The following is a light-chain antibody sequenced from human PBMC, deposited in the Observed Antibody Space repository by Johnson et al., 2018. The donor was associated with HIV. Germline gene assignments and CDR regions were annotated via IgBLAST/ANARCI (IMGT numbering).Light chain of an antibody. J-gene: IGLJ1*01. CDR3: ETWDSSLSGYYV. Sequence: QSVLTQPPSVSAAPGQKVTISCSGSSSNIGINYVSWFQQLPATAPKLLIYDNDKRPSGIPDRFSGSKSGTSATLGITGLQTGDEADYYCETWDSSLSGYYVFGTGTKLTVL. V-gene: IGLV1-51*01. CDR2: DND. CDR1: SSNIGINY.